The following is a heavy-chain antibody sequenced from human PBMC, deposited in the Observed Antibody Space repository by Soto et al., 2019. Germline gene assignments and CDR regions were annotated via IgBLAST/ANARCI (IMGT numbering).Heavy chain of an antibody. CDR3: VRDLLGSGGHFDY. CDR2: IWYDGSNT. Sequence: GGSLRLSCAASGFIFSSFGMHWVRQAPGKGLEWVAHIWYDGSNTCYADSVKGRFTISRDNSRNTVYLQMNSLRAEDTAVYHCVRDLLGSGGHFDYWGQGTPVTVSS. V-gene: IGHV3-33*01. D-gene: IGHD7-27*01. J-gene: IGHJ4*02. CDR1: GFIFSSFG.